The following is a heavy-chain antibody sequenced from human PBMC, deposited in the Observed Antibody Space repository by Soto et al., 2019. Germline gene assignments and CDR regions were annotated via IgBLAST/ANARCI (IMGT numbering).Heavy chain of an antibody. J-gene: IGHJ6*02. CDR3: ARGKRAMIFGVVIGMDV. CDR2: INHSGST. V-gene: IGHV4-34*01. Sequence: SESLSLTCAVYGGSFSGYYWSWIRQPPGKGLEWIGEINHSGSTNYNPSLKSRVTISVDTSKNQFSLKLSSVTAADTAVYYCARGKRAMIFGVVIGMDVWGQGTTVTVSS. D-gene: IGHD3-3*01. CDR1: GGSFSGYY.